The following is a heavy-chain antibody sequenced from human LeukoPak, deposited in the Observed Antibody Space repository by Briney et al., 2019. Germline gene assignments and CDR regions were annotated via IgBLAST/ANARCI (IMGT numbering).Heavy chain of an antibody. V-gene: IGHV4-39*01. CDR1: GGSISSSSYY. D-gene: IGHD2-2*01. CDR2: IYYSGST. Sequence: PSETLSLTCTVSGGSISSSSYYWGWIRQPPGKGLEWIGSIYYSGSTYYNPSLKSRVTISVDTSKNQFSLKLSSVTAADTAVYYCARYVSIVVVPAATDAFDIWGQGTMVTVSS. CDR3: ARYVSIVVVPAATDAFDI. J-gene: IGHJ3*02.